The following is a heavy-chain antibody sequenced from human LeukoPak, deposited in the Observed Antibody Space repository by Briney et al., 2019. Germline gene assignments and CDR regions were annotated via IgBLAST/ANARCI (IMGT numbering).Heavy chain of an antibody. D-gene: IGHD3-22*01. V-gene: IGHV7-4-1*02. CDR3: ARSLFYYYDSSGYSHFDY. CDR1: GYTFTSYA. Sequence: GASVKVSCKASGYTFTSYAMNWVRQAPGQGLEWMGWINTNTGNPTYAQGFTGRFVFSSDTSVTTAYLQISSLKAEDTAVYYCARSLFYYYDSSGYSHFDYWGQGTLVTVSS. J-gene: IGHJ4*02. CDR2: INTNTGNP.